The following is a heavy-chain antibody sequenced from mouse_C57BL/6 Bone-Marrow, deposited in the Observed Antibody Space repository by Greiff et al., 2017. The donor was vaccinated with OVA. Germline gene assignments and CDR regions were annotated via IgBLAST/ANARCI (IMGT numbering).Heavy chain of an antibody. J-gene: IGHJ2*01. CDR1: GYTFTDYY. D-gene: IGHD4-1*01. V-gene: IGHV1-76*01. CDR3: AREGTGKGYFDY. CDR2: IYPATGST. Sequence: VQLQQSGAELVRPGASVKLSCKASGYTFTDYYIHWVKQRPGQGLEWIGGIYPATGSTSYNEKFKGKATLTADKSSSTAYMQRSSLTSEDSAVYYCAREGTGKGYFDYWGQGTTLTVSA.